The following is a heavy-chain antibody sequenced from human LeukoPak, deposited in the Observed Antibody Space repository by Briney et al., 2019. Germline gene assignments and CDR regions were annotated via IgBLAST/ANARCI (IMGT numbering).Heavy chain of an antibody. CDR1: GYTFTGYY. V-gene: IGHV1-2*06. Sequence: ASVKVSCKASGYTFTGYYMHWVRQAPGQGLEWMGRINPNSGGTNYAQKFQGRVTMTRDTSISTAYMELSRLRSDDTAVYYCARNLVVPAAYYYYYGMDVWGQGTTVTVSS. CDR2: INPNSGGT. CDR3: ARNLVVPAAYYYYYGMDV. D-gene: IGHD2-2*01. J-gene: IGHJ6*02.